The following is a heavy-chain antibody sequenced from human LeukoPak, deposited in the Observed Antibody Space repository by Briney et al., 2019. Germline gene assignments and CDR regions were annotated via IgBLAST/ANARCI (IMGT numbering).Heavy chain of an antibody. CDR1: GGSISSSSYY. J-gene: IGHJ4*02. CDR2: IYYSGST. D-gene: IGHD5-12*01. Sequence: SETLSLTCTVSGGSISSSSYYWGWIRQPPGKGLEWIANIYYSGSTYYNPSLKSRVTISVDTSKNQFSLKLSSVTAADTAVYYCARAVATELGYWGQGTLVTVSS. CDR3: ARAVATELGY. V-gene: IGHV4-39*07.